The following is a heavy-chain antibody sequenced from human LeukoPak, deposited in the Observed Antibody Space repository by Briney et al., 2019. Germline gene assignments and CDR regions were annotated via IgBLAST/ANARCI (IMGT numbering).Heavy chain of an antibody. CDR3: VSGDTGSGYYY. J-gene: IGHJ4*02. V-gene: IGHV3-23*01. CDR1: GVTFCSHA. CDR2: ITGGGDSA. Sequence: PGGSLRVSCVASGVTFCSHAMSWVPQTPERGLERVSAITGGGDSAYYPDSVKGRFTISRDNSKNTLYLQMNNLGAEDTGLYYCVSGDTGSGYYYWGQGTLVTVSS. D-gene: IGHD3-22*01.